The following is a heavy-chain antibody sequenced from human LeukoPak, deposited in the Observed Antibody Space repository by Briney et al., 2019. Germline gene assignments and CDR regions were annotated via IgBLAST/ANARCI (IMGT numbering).Heavy chain of an antibody. CDR1: GFTVSSNY. V-gene: IGHV3-7*01. CDR3: ARGLAAAVLWDP. D-gene: IGHD6-13*01. CDR2: IKQDGSEK. Sequence: GGSLRLSCAASGFTVSSNYMSWVRQAPGKGLEWVANIKQDGSEKYYVDSVKGRFTISRDNAKNSLYLQMNSLRAEDTAVYYCARGLAAAVLWDPWGQGTLVTVSS. J-gene: IGHJ5*02.